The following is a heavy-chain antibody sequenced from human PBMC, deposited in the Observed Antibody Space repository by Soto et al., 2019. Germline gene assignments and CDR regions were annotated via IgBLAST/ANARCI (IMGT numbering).Heavy chain of an antibody. Sequence: PGGSLRLSCAASGFTFSSYSMNWVRQAPGKGLEWVSYISSSSSTIYYADSVKGRFTISRDNAKNSLYLQMNSLRAEDTAVYYCAARNIVAPYWGQGTLVTVSS. CDR2: ISSSSSTI. D-gene: IGHD5-12*01. CDR3: AARNIVAPY. V-gene: IGHV3-48*01. CDR1: GFTFSSYS. J-gene: IGHJ4*02.